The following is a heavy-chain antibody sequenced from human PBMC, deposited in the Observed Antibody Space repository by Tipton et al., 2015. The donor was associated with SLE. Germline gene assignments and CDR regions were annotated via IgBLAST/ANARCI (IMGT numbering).Heavy chain of an antibody. CDR1: GGSISSYY. CDR3: ARVGITGTTWDWYFDL. V-gene: IGHV4-59*01. J-gene: IGHJ2*01. Sequence: TLSLTCTVSGGSISSYYWSWIRQPPGKGLEWIGYVYSSGSTNYNPSLRSRVTMSIDTSKNQFSLKLSSVTAADTAVYYCARVGITGTTWDWYFDLWGRGTLVTVSS. CDR2: VYSSGST. D-gene: IGHD1-7*01.